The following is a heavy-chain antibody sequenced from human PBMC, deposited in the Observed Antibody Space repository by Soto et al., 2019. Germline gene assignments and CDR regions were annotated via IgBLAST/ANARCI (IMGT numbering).Heavy chain of an antibody. J-gene: IGHJ4*02. V-gene: IGHV4-59*01. CDR2: MYYNGNI. Sequence: QVQLQESGPGLVKPLETLSLTCTIPGGSITSYYWSWVRQPPRKGLESIGYMYYNGNINYNPSLNGRLAVSLDTSKNQFSLRLSSVTVADTAVYYCATGRVYFGSEYRGQGTLVTVSS. CDR1: GGSITSYY. CDR3: ATGRVYFGSEY. D-gene: IGHD3-10*01.